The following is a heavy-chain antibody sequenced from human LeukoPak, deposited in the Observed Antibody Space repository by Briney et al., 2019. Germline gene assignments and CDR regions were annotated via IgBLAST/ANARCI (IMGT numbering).Heavy chain of an antibody. V-gene: IGHV3-64*02. Sequence: GGSLRLSCAASGFTFSSYAMHWVRQAPGKGLEYVSAISGNGGSTYYADSVKGRFTISRDNSKNTLYLQMGSLRAEDMAVYYCARAAYGGYFDYWGQGTLVTVSS. CDR3: ARAAYGGYFDY. D-gene: IGHD4-23*01. J-gene: IGHJ4*02. CDR2: ISGNGGST. CDR1: GFTFSSYA.